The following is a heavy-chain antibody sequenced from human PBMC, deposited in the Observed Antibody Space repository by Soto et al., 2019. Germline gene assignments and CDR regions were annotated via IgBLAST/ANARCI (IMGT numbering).Heavy chain of an antibody. CDR1: GFTFNSYA. J-gene: IGHJ6*02. CDR3: AKDGRYSYGYDLYYYYYGMDV. V-gene: IGHV3-23*01. Sequence: GGSLRLSCAASGFTFNSYAMSWVRQAPGKGLEWVSAISGSGGSTYYADSVKGRFTISRDNSKNTLYLQMNSLRAEDTAVYYCAKDGRYSYGYDLYYYYYGMDVWGQGTTVTVSS. D-gene: IGHD5-18*01. CDR2: ISGSGGST.